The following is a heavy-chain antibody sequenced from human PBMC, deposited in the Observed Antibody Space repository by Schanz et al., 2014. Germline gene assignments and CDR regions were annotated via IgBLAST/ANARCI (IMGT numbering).Heavy chain of an antibody. J-gene: IGHJ2*01. V-gene: IGHV3-66*03. CDR1: GFTVNTNY. D-gene: IGHD1-26*01. CDR3: AREAKWGQWYFDL. CDR2: MYINSGST. Sequence: EVQLVESGGGLLQPGGSLRLSCAVSGFTVNTNYMSWVRQAPGKGLEWISSMYINSGSTQYADSVKGRLTVSRDNSENTVYLEFHSLRSEDTALYYCAREAKWGQWYFDLWGRGSLVAVSS.